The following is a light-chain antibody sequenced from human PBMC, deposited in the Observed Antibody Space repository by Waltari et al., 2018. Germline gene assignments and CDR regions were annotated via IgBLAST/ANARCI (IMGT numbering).Light chain of an antibody. Sequence: EIVMTQAPAILSASPGERATLSCTASQSISRNVAWYQHQRGQDPRLLSYATSSRATGVPSRFSGSGSGTEFSLTISSLQSEDFAVYFCQQYNDWYTFGPGTKVEIK. CDR3: QQYNDWYT. J-gene: IGKJ3*01. CDR1: QSISRN. V-gene: IGKV3-15*01. CDR2: ATS.